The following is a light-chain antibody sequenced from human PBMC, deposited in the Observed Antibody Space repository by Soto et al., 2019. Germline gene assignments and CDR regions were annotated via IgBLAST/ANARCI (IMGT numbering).Light chain of an antibody. Sequence: QSVLTQPPSASGTPGRRVIISCSGTSANIGDNFVCWYQHLPGMAPKLLIYSTDQRPSGVPDRFSGSKSGTSASLAISGLRSEDEADYYCVAWDDSLSGLVFGTGTKVTVL. J-gene: IGLJ1*01. CDR2: STD. CDR1: SANIGDNF. V-gene: IGLV1-47*02. CDR3: VAWDDSLSGLV.